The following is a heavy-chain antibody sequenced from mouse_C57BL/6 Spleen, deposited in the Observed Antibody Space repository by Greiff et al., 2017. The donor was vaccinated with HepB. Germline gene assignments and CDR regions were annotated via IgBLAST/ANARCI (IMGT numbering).Heavy chain of an antibody. Sequence: LKQSGPGLVKPSQSLSLTCPVTGYSITSGYYWNWIRQFPGNKLEWMGYISYDGSNNYNPSLKNRISITRDTSKNQFFLKLNSVTTEDTATYYCASLLAYYSNPYAMDYWGQGTSVTVSS. CDR1: GYSITSGYY. D-gene: IGHD2-5*01. J-gene: IGHJ4*01. CDR2: ISYDGSN. CDR3: ASLLAYYSNPYAMDY. V-gene: IGHV3-6*01.